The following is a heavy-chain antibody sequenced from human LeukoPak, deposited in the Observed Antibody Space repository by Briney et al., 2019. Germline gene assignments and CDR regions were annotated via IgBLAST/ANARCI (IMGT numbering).Heavy chain of an antibody. CDR3: ALSSGWPFGY. Sequence: GGSLRLSCAASGFTFRDYGVHWVRQTPGKGLEWVAVISYDGGKKYYADSVKGRFTISRDNSKNTVDLQMNSLRAEDTAVYYCALSSGWPFGYWGQGTLVTVSS. CDR2: ISYDGGKK. J-gene: IGHJ4*02. CDR1: GFTFRDYG. V-gene: IGHV3-30*03. D-gene: IGHD6-19*01.